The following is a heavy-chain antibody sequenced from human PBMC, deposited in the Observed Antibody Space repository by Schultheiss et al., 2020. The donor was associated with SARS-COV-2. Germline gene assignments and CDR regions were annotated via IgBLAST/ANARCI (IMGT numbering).Heavy chain of an antibody. V-gene: IGHV4-59*10. CDR3: ARPYSSSSVAAFDY. J-gene: IGHJ4*02. CDR1: GGSFSGYY. CDR2: IYTSGST. Sequence: SQTLSLTCAVYGGSFSGYYWSWIRQPPGKGLEWIGRIYTSGSTNYNPSLKSRVTMSVDTSKNQFSLKLSSVTAADTAVYYCARPYSSSSVAAFDYWGQGTLVTVSS. D-gene: IGHD6-6*01.